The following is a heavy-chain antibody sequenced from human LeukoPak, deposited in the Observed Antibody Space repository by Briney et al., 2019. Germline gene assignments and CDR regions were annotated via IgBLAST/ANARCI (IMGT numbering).Heavy chain of an antibody. V-gene: IGHV3-48*04. D-gene: IGHD3-10*01. J-gene: IGHJ3*02. CDR2: ISSSGSTI. CDR1: GFTFSSCS. Sequence: GGSLRLSCAASGFTFSSCSMNWVRQAPGKGLEWVSYISSSGSTIYYADSVKGRFTISRDNAKNSLYLQMNSLRAEDTAVYYCASTNMVRGAFDIWGQGTMVTVSS. CDR3: ASTNMVRGAFDI.